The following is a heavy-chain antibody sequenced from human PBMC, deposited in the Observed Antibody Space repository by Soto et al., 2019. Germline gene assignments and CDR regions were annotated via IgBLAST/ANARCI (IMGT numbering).Heavy chain of an antibody. CDR1: GFTVSSNY. D-gene: IGHD2-21*01. V-gene: IGHV3-66*01. CDR2: IYSGGTT. J-gene: IGHJ4*02. Sequence: EVQLVESGGGLVQPGGSLRLSCAASGFTVSSNYMNWVRQAPGKGLEWVSVIYSGGTTNYADSVKGRFTISRDNSKNTLYLQMNSLRAEDTAVYYCAAVFVGWWGQGTLVTVSS. CDR3: AAVFVGW.